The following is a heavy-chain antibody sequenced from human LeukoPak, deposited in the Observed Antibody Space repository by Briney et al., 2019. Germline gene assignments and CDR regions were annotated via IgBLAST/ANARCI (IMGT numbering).Heavy chain of an antibody. D-gene: IGHD1-14*01. CDR2: ITSGGSRT. CDR1: GFTFSNYP. Sequence: PGGSLRLSCAASGFTFSNYPMNWVRQAPGKGLEWVSAITSGGSRTYNADSVKGRFTISRDNSKNTLYLQMNGLRADDTAVYYCAKGNAITPDYWGQGTLVTVSS. J-gene: IGHJ4*02. CDR3: AKGNAITPDY. V-gene: IGHV3-23*01.